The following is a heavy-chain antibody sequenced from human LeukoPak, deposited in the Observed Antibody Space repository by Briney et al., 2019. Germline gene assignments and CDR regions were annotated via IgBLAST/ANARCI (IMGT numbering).Heavy chain of an antibody. Sequence: PGGSLRLSCAASGFTLSSYAMSWVRQGPGKGLEWVSAISVSGNTYHADSVKGRFTISRDSSKNTLYLQMNSLRAEDTAVYYCGRGHWGLDYWGQGALVTVSS. V-gene: IGHV3-23*01. D-gene: IGHD7-27*01. CDR2: ISVSGNT. CDR1: GFTLSSYA. J-gene: IGHJ4*02. CDR3: GRGHWGLDY.